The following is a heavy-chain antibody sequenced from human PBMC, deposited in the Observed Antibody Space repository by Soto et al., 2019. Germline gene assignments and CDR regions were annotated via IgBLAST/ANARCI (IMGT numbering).Heavy chain of an antibody. Sequence: GGSLRLSCAASGLTFSDHYMDWVRQAPGKGLEWVGRTRNKANSYTTEYAASVKGRFTISRDDSKNSLYLQMNSLKTEDTAVYYCARGRIAVAGTGYYYYGMDVWGQGTTVTVSS. J-gene: IGHJ6*02. CDR3: ARGRIAVAGTGYYYYGMDV. CDR1: GLTFSDHY. CDR2: TRNKANSYTT. V-gene: IGHV3-72*01. D-gene: IGHD6-19*01.